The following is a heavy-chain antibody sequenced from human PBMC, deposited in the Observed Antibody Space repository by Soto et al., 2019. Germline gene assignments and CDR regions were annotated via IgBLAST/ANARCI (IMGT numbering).Heavy chain of an antibody. D-gene: IGHD6-6*01. CDR3: AKDPATPSIAARTDWFDP. J-gene: IGHJ5*02. CDR2: ISGSGGST. CDR1: GFTFSSYA. V-gene: IGHV3-23*01. Sequence: EVQLLESGGGLVQPGGSLRLSCAASGFTFSSYAMSWVRQAPGKGLEWVSAISGSGGSTYYADSVKGRFTISRDNSKNTLYLQMNSLRAEDTAVYYCAKDPATPSIAARTDWFDPWGQGTLVTVSS.